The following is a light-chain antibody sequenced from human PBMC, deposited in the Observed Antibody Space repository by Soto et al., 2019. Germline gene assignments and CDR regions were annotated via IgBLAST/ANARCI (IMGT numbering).Light chain of an antibody. V-gene: IGKV3-15*01. CDR3: QQYDNWPLS. Sequence: EVVMTQSPATLSVSPGEGATLSCRASQSVRSNLAWYQKKPGPSHRLLIYGSSTRASAVPARFSGSGSGTGFSLTISSLQSEYFAVSYCQQYDNWPLSFGGGTQVEIK. CDR1: QSVRSN. J-gene: IGKJ4*01. CDR2: GSS.